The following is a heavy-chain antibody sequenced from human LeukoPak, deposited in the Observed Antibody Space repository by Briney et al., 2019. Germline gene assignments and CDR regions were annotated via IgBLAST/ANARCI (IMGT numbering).Heavy chain of an antibody. J-gene: IGHJ4*02. CDR3: ARDPPSTVTTGDY. Sequence: WASVKVSCKASGGTFSSYAISWVQQAPGQGLEWMGRIIPIFGTANYAQKFQGRVTITTDESTSTAYMELSSLTSEDTAVYYCARDPPSTVTTGDYCGQGTLVTVSS. CDR2: IIPIFGTA. CDR1: GGTFSSYA. V-gene: IGHV1-69*05. D-gene: IGHD4-17*01.